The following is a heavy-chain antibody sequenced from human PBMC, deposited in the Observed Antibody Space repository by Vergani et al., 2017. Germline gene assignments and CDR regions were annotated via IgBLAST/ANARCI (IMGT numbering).Heavy chain of an antibody. V-gene: IGHV3-23*01. J-gene: IGHJ4*02. CDR2: ISVSGGRT. CDR1: GFTFSSYA. Sequence: EVQLLESGGGLVQPGGSLRLSCAASGFTFSSYAMSWVRQAPGKGLEWVSAISVSGGRTYYAVSVKGRFTISRDKSKNTLYLQMNSLRAEDTAVYYCAKDEDHSGYPYYFDYWGQGTLVTVSS. D-gene: IGHD5-12*01. CDR3: AKDEDHSGYPYYFDY.